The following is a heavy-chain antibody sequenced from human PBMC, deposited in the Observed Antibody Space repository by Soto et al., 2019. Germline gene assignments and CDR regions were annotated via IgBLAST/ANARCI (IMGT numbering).Heavy chain of an antibody. D-gene: IGHD3-10*01. V-gene: IGHV4-34*01. CDR2: INHSGST. J-gene: IGHJ4*02. CDR1: GXSFSGYC. CDR3: ARGGDYGSGSYHDY. Sequence: XTLSLTCAVYGXSFSGYCCSRIRQPPGKGLEWIGEINHSGSTNYNPSLKSRVTISVDTSKNQFSLKLSSVTAADTAVYYCARGGDYGSGSYHDYWGQGTLGTVS.